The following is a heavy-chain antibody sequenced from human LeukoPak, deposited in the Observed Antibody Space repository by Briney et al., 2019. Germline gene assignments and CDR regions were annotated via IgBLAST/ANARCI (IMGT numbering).Heavy chain of an antibody. D-gene: IGHD2-8*01. Sequence: SETLSLTCAVYGGPFSGYYWSWIRQPPGKGLEWIREINHSGSTNYNPSLKSRVTISVDTSKNQFSLKLSSVAAADTAVYYCTSRLISHYYYMDVWGKGTTVTVSS. V-gene: IGHV4-34*01. CDR1: GGPFSGYY. J-gene: IGHJ6*03. CDR2: INHSGST. CDR3: TSRLISHYYYMDV.